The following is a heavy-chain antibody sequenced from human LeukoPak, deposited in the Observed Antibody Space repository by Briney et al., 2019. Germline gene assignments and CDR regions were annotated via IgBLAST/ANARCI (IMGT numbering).Heavy chain of an antibody. J-gene: IGHJ5*02. CDR3: ARDNMDYSNWFDP. CDR2: ISAYNGNT. D-gene: IGHD4-11*01. CDR1: GYTFTSYG. Sequence: ASVKVSCKASGYTFTSYGISWVRQAPGQGLEWMGWISAYNGNTNYAQKLQGRVTMTIDTSTSTSYMELRSLRSDDTAVYYCARDNMDYSNWFDPWGQGTLVTVSS. V-gene: IGHV1-18*01.